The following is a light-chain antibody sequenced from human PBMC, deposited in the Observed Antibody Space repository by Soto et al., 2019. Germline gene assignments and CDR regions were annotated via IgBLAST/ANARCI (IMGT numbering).Light chain of an antibody. V-gene: IGKV3D-20*02. Sequence: EIVLTQSPATLSLSPGERATLSCMASQSISSSYLAWYQQKPGQAPRLLIYDASSRATGIPDRFSGSGSGTDFTLTISRLEPEDFAVYYCQQRSNWPRTFGQGTQLEIK. CDR1: QSISSSY. CDR2: DAS. J-gene: IGKJ5*01. CDR3: QQRSNWPRT.